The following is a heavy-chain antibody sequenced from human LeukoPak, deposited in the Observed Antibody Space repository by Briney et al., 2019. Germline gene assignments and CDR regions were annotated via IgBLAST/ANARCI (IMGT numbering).Heavy chain of an antibody. CDR2: IYTSGST. CDR3: AREPLGYCSSTSCYAFDI. CDR1: GGSISSYY. D-gene: IGHD2-2*01. J-gene: IGHJ3*02. Sequence: PSETLSLTCTVSGGSISSYYWSWIRQPAGKGLEWIGRIYTSGSTNYNPSLKSRVTMSVGTSKNQFSLKLSSVTAADTAVYYCAREPLGYCSSTSCYAFDIWGQGTMVTVSS. V-gene: IGHV4-4*07.